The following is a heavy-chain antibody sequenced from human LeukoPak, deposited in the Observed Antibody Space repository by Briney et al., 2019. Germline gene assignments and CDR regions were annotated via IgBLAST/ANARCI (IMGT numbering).Heavy chain of an antibody. CDR3: ARHATTGFTVNRFDP. CDR1: GYRFTNYW. Sequence: GESLKISCATSGYRFTNYWIGWVRQMPGKGLEFMGIINPGDPDTRYSPSFQGQVTISADKSFSTAYLQFHSLKASDTAMYYCARHATTGFTVNRFDPWGQETLVTVFS. J-gene: IGHJ5*02. D-gene: IGHD1-26*01. CDR2: INPGDPDT. V-gene: IGHV5-51*01.